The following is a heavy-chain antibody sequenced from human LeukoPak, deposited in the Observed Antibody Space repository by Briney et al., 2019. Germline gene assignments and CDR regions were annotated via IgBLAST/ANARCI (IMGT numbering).Heavy chain of an antibody. Sequence: ASVKVSCKASGYTFTGYYMHWARQAPGQGLEWMGWINPNSGGTNYAQKFQGRVTMARDTSISTAYMELSRLRSDDTAVYYCARDPQNYYYYGMDVWGQGTTVTVSS. CDR2: INPNSGGT. V-gene: IGHV1-2*02. CDR3: ARDPQNYYYYGMDV. J-gene: IGHJ6*02. CDR1: GYTFTGYY.